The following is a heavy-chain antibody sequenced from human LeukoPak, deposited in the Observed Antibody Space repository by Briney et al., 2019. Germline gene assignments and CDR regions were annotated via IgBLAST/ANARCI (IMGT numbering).Heavy chain of an antibody. Sequence: GSLRLSCAASGLTVSGNYMSWVRQAPGKGLEWVSVIYTAGSTYNADSVKGRFTISRDKSKNTLYLQMNTLRAEDTAVYFCAGGNTWPGLSYWGQGTLLTVSS. CDR2: IYTAGST. CDR3: AGGNTWPGLSY. V-gene: IGHV3-53*01. J-gene: IGHJ4*02. CDR1: GLTVSGNY. D-gene: IGHD6-25*01.